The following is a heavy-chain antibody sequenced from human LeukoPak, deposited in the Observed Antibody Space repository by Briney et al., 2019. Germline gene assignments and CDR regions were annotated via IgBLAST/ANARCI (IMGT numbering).Heavy chain of an antibody. CDR3: ARDQGILTSSWYTGY. D-gene: IGHD6-13*01. CDR1: GYTFTGYH. V-gene: IGHV1-2*06. J-gene: IGHJ4*02. CDR2: INPYSGDT. Sequence: ASVKVSCKASGYTFTGYHIHWVRQAPGQGLEWMGRINPYSGDTNFAQKFQGRVTMTRDTSITTAYMDLSSLTPDDTAVYFCARDQGILTSSWYTGYWGQGTQVTVSS.